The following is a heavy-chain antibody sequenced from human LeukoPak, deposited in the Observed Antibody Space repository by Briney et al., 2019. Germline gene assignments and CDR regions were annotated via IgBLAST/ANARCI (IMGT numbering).Heavy chain of an antibody. CDR1: GGSISSYY. J-gene: IGHJ4*02. V-gene: IGHV4-59*01. D-gene: IGHD5-18*01. Sequence: SETLSLTCTVSGGSISSYYWSWIRQPPGKGLEWIGYIYYSGSTNYNPSLKSRVTISVDTSKNQFSLKLSSVTAADTAVYYCARDLDVNTAMFWSYGGQETRVTVSS. CDR3: ARDLDVNTAMFWSY. CDR2: IYYSGST.